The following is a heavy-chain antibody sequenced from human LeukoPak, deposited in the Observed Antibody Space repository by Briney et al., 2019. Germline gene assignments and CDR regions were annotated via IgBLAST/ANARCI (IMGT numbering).Heavy chain of an antibody. CDR2: ISPYNDNT. V-gene: IGHV1-18*01. CDR1: GYSFPSYG. D-gene: IGHD3-10*01. CDR3: ARHFYGSGTYYHYDY. J-gene: IGHJ4*02. Sequence: ASVKVSCKASGYSFPSYGISWVRQAPGQGPEWMGWISPYNDNTNYAQKLQGRATLTTDTSTSTAYMELRSLRSDDTAVYYCARHFYGSGTYYHYDYWGQGTLVTVSS.